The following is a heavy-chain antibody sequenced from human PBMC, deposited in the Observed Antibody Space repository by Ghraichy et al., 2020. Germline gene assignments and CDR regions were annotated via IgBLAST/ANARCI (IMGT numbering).Heavy chain of an antibody. CDR3: ARDRRWTVVLDAFDI. D-gene: IGHD4-23*01. CDR1: GGSISSGSYY. Sequence: SETLSLTCTVSGGSISSGSYYWSWIRQPAGKGLEWIGRIYTSGSTNYNPSLKSRVTISVDTSKNQFSLKLSSVTAADTAVYYCARDRRWTVVLDAFDIWGQGTMVTVSS. V-gene: IGHV4-61*02. CDR2: IYTSGST. J-gene: IGHJ3*02.